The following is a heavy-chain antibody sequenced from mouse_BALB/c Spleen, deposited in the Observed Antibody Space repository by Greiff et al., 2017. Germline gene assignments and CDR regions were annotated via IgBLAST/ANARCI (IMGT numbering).Heavy chain of an antibody. CDR2: ISNGGGST. CDR1: GFTFSSYT. V-gene: IGHV5-12-2*01. Sequence: EVHVVESGGGLVQPGGSLKLSCAASGFTFSSYTMSWVRQTPEKRLEWVAYISNGGGSTYYPDTVKGRFTISRDNAKNTLYLQMSSLKSEDTAMYYCARQNWENYFDYWGQGTTLTVSS. D-gene: IGHD4-1*01. CDR3: ARQNWENYFDY. J-gene: IGHJ2*01.